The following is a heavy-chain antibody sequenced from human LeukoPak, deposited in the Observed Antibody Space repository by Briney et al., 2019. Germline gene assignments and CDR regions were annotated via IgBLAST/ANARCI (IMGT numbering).Heavy chain of an antibody. D-gene: IGHD3-3*01. Sequence: GRSLRLSCAASGFTFSSYAMHWVRQAPGKGLEWVAVISYDGSNKYYADSVKGRFTISRDNSKNTLYLQMSSLRAEDTAVYYCASDPYDFWSGYYPPVDYWGQGTLVTVSS. CDR1: GFTFSSYA. J-gene: IGHJ4*02. V-gene: IGHV3-30-3*01. CDR2: ISYDGSNK. CDR3: ASDPYDFWSGYYPPVDY.